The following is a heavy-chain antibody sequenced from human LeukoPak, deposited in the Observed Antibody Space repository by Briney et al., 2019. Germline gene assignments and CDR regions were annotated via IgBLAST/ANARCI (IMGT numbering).Heavy chain of an antibody. Sequence: GESLRISCKGPGYSFTSYWIGWVRQMPGKGLEWMGIIYPGDSDTRYSPSFQGQVTISADKSISTAYLQWSSLKASDTAMYYCARRDRSSWYGDFDYWGQGTLVTVSS. CDR1: GYSFTSYW. D-gene: IGHD6-13*01. J-gene: IGHJ4*02. V-gene: IGHV5-51*01. CDR2: IYPGDSDT. CDR3: ARRDRSSWYGDFDY.